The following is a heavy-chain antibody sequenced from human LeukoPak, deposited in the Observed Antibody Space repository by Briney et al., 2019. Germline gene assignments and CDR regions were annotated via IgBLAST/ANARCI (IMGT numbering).Heavy chain of an antibody. Sequence: SETLSLTCAVYGGCFSGYYWSWIRQPPGKGLEWIGEINHSGSTNYNPSLKSRVTISVDTSKNQFSLELSSVTAADTAVYYCARPGRYCSGGSCYVEGGGFDPWGQGTLVTVSS. D-gene: IGHD2-15*01. CDR3: ARPGRYCSGGSCYVEGGGFDP. J-gene: IGHJ5*02. CDR1: GGCFSGYY. V-gene: IGHV4-34*01. CDR2: INHSGST.